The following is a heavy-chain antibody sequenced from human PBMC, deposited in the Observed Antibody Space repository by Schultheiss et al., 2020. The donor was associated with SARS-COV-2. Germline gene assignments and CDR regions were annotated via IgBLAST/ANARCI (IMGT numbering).Heavy chain of an antibody. D-gene: IGHD5-12*01. V-gene: IGHV4-59*08. CDR2: IYYSGST. CDR3: ASPGYSGYDFGY. J-gene: IGHJ4*02. CDR1: GGSISSYY. Sequence: SETLSLTCTVSGGSISSYYWSWIRQPPGKGLEWIGYIYYSGSTYYNPSLKSRVTISVDTSKNQFSLKLSSVTAADTAVYYCASPGYSGYDFGYWGQGTLVTVSS.